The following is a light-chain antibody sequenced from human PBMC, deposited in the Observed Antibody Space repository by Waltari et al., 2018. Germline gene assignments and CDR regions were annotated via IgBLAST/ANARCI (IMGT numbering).Light chain of an antibody. J-gene: IGLJ3*02. CDR2: EVN. Sequence: QSALTQPPSASGSPGQSVTISCTGTSSDVGGYNYVSWYQPPPGKAPKLMVYEVNKRPSGVPDRFSGSKSGNTASLTVSGLQAEDESDYYCSSYAGSNHLVFGGGTKLTVL. CDR3: SSYAGSNHLV. V-gene: IGLV2-8*01. CDR1: SSDVGGYNY.